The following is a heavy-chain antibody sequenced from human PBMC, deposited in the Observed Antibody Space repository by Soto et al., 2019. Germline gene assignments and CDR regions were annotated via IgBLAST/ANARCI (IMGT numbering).Heavy chain of an antibody. CDR1: GFTFSSYW. D-gene: IGHD6-13*01. J-gene: IGHJ3*02. Sequence: PGGSLRLSCAASGFTFSSYWMHWVRQAPGKGLVRVSRINSDGSSTSYADSVKGRFTISRDNAKNTLYLQMNSLRAEDTAVYYCARAYSSSWYNAFEIWGQGTMVTVSS. CDR2: INSDGSST. CDR3: ARAYSSSWYNAFEI. V-gene: IGHV3-74*01.